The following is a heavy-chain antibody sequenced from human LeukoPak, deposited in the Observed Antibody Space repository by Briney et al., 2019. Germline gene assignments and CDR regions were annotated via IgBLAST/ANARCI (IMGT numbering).Heavy chain of an antibody. CDR2: IDWDDDK. V-gene: IGHV2-70*11. D-gene: IGHD3-22*01. CDR1: GFSLSTSGMC. CDR3: ARNYYDGSGYYPVNWFDP. J-gene: IGHJ5*02. Sequence: SGPTLVKPTQTLTLTCTFSGFSLSTSGMCVSWIRQPPGKALEWLARIDWDDDKYYSTSLKTRLTISKDTSKNQVVLTMTNMDPVDTATYYCARNYYDGSGYYPVNWFDPWGQGTLVTVSS.